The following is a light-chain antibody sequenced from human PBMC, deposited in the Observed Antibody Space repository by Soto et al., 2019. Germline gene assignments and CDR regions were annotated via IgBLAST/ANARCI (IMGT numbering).Light chain of an antibody. V-gene: IGKV3-20*01. CDR3: QQYGSSPWT. J-gene: IGKJ1*01. CDR2: GAS. CDR1: QGVSSSY. Sequence: EVASTQSPATLSGSPGERATISCGASQGVSSSYLAWYQQKPGQAPRLLIYGASSRAAGIPDRFSGSGSGTDFTLTISRLEPEDFAVYYCQQYGSSPWTFGQGTKVDIK.